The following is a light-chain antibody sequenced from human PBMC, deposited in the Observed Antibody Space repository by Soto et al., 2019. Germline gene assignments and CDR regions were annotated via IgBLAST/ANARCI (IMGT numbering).Light chain of an antibody. CDR3: SSYTISSTYV. V-gene: IGLV2-14*01. CDR1: SSDVGGYNY. CDR2: EVS. Sequence: ALTQPASVSWSPGQSITISCTGTSSDVGGYNYVSWYQQHPGKAPKLMIYEVSNRPSGVSNRFSGSKSGNTASLTISGLQAEDEADYYCSSYTISSTYVFGTGTKVTVL. J-gene: IGLJ1*01.